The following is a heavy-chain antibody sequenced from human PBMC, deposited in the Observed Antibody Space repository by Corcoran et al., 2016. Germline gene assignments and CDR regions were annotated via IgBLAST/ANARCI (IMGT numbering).Heavy chain of an antibody. CDR3: AGAVYRAYGLGY. V-gene: IGHV5-51*01. CDR2: IFPSDSDT. Sequence: EVQLEQSGAEVKKPGESLKIYCKVSGYRFTTSWIGWVRQMHGKGWAWMGIIFPSDSDTKYSPSFQVQVAISADKSISTTYLQWRSLRASDTSMYYCAGAVYRAYGLGYWGQGTLVTVSS. D-gene: IGHD5-12*01. CDR1: GYRFTTSW. J-gene: IGHJ4*02.